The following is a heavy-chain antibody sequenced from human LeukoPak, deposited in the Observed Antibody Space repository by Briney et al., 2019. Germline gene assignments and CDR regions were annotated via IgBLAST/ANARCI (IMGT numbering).Heavy chain of an antibody. CDR1: GFTFSSYA. Sequence: GGSLRLSCAASGFTFSSYAMSWVRQAPGKGLEWVSAISGSGGSTYYADTVKGRFTISRDNSKNTLYLQMNSLRAEDTAVYYCAKSIVGVFYYFDYWGQGTLVTVSS. V-gene: IGHV3-23*01. D-gene: IGHD1-26*01. CDR3: AKSIVGVFYYFDY. J-gene: IGHJ4*02. CDR2: ISGSGGST.